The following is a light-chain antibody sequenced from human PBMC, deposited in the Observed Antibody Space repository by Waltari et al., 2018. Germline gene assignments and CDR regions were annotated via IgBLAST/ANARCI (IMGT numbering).Light chain of an antibody. J-gene: IGKJ1*01. Sequence: DTQLSQFPSTLAASVGYMVTITCRAREAINKWLAWYQQKPGKAPKVLIYDASTLQSGVPSRFSGSGSGTEFTLTIDSLQPDDFATYYCQQYNRFSPFGQGTNVEVK. CDR2: DAS. CDR3: QQYNRFSP. V-gene: IGKV1-5*01. CDR1: EAINKW.